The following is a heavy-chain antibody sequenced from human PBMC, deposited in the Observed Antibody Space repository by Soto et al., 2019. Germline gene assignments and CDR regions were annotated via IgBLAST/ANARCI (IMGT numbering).Heavy chain of an antibody. D-gene: IGHD2-21*02. CDR2: VFSSVSA. J-gene: IGHJ4*02. CDR1: GVSVRSYT. CDR3: ARDGMTTGDT. Sequence: PSLTCIVSGVSVRSYTWSWVRQPANKGLEWIGRVFSSVSATYNPSLKSRVTITMDTPENRISLKLDSVTAADAGVYYCARDGMTTGDTWGPGTAVTVSS. V-gene: IGHV4-4*07.